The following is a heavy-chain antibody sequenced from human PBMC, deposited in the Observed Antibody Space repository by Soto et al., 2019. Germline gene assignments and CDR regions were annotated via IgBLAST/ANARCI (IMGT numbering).Heavy chain of an antibody. CDR3: ARDPYGGNSASSHY. V-gene: IGHV1-69*13. Sequence: ASVKVSCKASGGTFSSYAISWVRQAPGQGLEWMGGIIPIFGTANYAQKFQGRVTITADESTSTAYMELSSLRSEDTAVYYCARDPYGGNSASSHYWGQGTLVTVSS. J-gene: IGHJ4*02. D-gene: IGHD4-17*01. CDR2: IIPIFGTA. CDR1: GGTFSSYA.